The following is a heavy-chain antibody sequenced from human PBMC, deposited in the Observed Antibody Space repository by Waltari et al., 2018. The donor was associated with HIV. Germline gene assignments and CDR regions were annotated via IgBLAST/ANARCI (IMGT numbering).Heavy chain of an antibody. V-gene: IGHV3-23*01. CDR3: AKGRTSDY. CDR2: ITDSGATT. CDR1: GFNFSSYA. Sequence: EVQLLESGGGLVQPGGSLRLSCAASGFNFSSYAMSWVRQSPGKGLEWGSTITDSGATTYYADSVKGRFTISRDNSKSTLYLQMNSLRAEDTAVYSCAKGRTSDYWGQGTLVTVSS. J-gene: IGHJ4*02. D-gene: IGHD4-17*01.